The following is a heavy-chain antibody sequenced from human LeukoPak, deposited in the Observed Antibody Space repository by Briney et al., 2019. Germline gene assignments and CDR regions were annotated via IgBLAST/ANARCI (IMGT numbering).Heavy chain of an antibody. CDR2: ISSSSSYI. CDR3: ASAVRDLGIAVAGTDY. CDR1: GFTFSSYS. J-gene: IGHJ4*02. V-gene: IGHV3-21*01. Sequence: PGGSLRLSCAASGFTFSSYSMNWVRQAQGKGLEWVSSISSSSSYIYYADSVKGRFTIVRDNAKNSLYLQMNSLSAEDTAVYYCASAVRDLGIAVAGTDYWGQGTLVTASS. D-gene: IGHD6-19*01.